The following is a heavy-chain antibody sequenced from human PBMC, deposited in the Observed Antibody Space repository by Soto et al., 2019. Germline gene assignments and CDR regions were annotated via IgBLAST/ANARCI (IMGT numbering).Heavy chain of an antibody. Sequence: QVQLQESGPGLVKPSGTLSLTCAVSGGSISSSNWWSWVRQPPGKGLEWIGEIYHSGSTNYNPSLKSLVTISVDESKNPFALKLSSVTAADTAVYYCARVAVAGTRVDYWGQGALVTVSS. J-gene: IGHJ4*02. CDR1: GGSISSSNW. CDR2: IYHSGST. CDR3: ARVAVAGTRVDY. D-gene: IGHD6-19*01. V-gene: IGHV4-4*02.